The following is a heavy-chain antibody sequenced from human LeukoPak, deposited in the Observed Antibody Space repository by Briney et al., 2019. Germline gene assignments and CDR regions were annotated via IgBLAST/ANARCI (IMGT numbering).Heavy chain of an antibody. V-gene: IGHV1-24*01. J-gene: IGHJ6*03. Sequence: ASVKVSCKASGYTFTSYGISWVRQAPGKGLEWMGGFDPEDGETIYAQKFQGRVTMTEDTSTDTAYMELSSLRSEDTAVYYCATVELVGYYMDVWGKGTTVTVSS. CDR2: FDPEDGET. CDR1: GYTFTSYG. CDR3: ATVELVGYYMDV. D-gene: IGHD2-8*02.